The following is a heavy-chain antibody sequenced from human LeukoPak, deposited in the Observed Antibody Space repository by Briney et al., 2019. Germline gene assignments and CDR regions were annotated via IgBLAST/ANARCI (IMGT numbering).Heavy chain of an antibody. CDR1: GGSISSYY. J-gene: IGHJ4*02. CDR2: IYYSGST. D-gene: IGHD5-24*01. Sequence: SETLSLTCTVSGGSISSYYWSWIRQPPGKGLEWIGYIYYSGSTNYNPSLKSRVTISVDTSKTQFSLKLSSVTAADTAVYYCARNGEMATIGYWGQGTLVTVSS. V-gene: IGHV4-59*01. CDR3: ARNGEMATIGY.